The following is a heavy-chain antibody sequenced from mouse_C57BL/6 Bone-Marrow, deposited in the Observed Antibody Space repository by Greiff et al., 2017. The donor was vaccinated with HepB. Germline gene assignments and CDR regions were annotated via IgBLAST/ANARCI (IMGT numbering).Heavy chain of an antibody. D-gene: IGHD1-1*01. CDR3: ARQDYGSSYWFAY. CDR2: ISSGSSTI. CDR1: GFTFSDYG. Sequence: EVKLVESGGGLVKPGGSQKLSCAASGFTFSDYGMHWVRQAPEKGLEWVAYISSGSSTIYYADTVKGRFTISRDNAKNTLFLQMTSLRSEDTAMYYCARQDYGSSYWFAYWGQGTLVTVSA. J-gene: IGHJ3*01. V-gene: IGHV5-17*01.